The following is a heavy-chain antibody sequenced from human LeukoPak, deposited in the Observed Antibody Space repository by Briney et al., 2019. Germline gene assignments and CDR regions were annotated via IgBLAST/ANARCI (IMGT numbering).Heavy chain of an antibody. Sequence: ASVKVSCKASGYTFTSYDINWVRQATGQGLEWMGWMNPNSGNTGYAQKFQGRVTMTRNTSISTAYMELSSLGSEDTAVYYCARGSIVVYGMDVWGQGTTVTVSS. CDR3: ARGSIVVYGMDV. CDR2: MNPNSGNT. CDR1: GYTFTSYD. V-gene: IGHV1-8*01. J-gene: IGHJ6*02. D-gene: IGHD2-15*01.